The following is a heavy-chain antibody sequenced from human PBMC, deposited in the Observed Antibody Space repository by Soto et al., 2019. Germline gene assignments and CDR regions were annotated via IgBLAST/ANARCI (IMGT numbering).Heavy chain of an antibody. CDR2: ISATGMKT. J-gene: IGHJ3*02. D-gene: IGHD2-15*01. CDR3: ARGGRYCGGGTCYSLGFDM. CDR1: GFTFSSYA. V-gene: IGHV3-23*01. Sequence: EVQLLESGGGLVQPGGSLRLSCAASGFTFSSYAMNWVRQAPGKGLEWVSTISATGMKTYDADSVKGRFTISRDNPKKTLSLKMNSLKAEDTAVYYCARGGRYCGGGTCYSLGFDMWGQGTMVTVSS.